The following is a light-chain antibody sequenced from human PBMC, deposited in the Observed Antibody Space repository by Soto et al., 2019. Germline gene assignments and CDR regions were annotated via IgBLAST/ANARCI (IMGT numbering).Light chain of an antibody. CDR2: DVS. CDR1: SSDVGGYNY. V-gene: IGLV2-14*01. Sequence: QSALTQPASVSGSPGQSITTSCTGTSSDVGGYNYVSWYQQHPGKAPKLMIYDVSNRPSGVSNRSSGSKSGNTASLTISGLQAEDEADYYCSSYTSSSTRVFGTGTKVTVL. CDR3: SSYTSSSTRV. J-gene: IGLJ1*01.